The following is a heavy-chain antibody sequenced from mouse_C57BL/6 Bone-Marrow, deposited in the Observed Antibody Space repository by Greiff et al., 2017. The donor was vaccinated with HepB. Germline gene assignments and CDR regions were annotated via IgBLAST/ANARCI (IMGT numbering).Heavy chain of an antibody. J-gene: IGHJ4*01. D-gene: IGHD3-2*02. CDR3: ARQLRLRVYAMDY. V-gene: IGHV5-4*03. CDR2: ISDGGSYT. CDR1: GFTFSSYA. Sequence: EVKLMESGGGLVKPGGSLKLSCAASGFTFSSYAMSWVRQTPEKRLEWVATISDGGSYTYYPDNVKGRFTISRDNAKNNLYLQMSHLKSEDTAMYYCARQLRLRVYAMDYWGQGTSVTVSS.